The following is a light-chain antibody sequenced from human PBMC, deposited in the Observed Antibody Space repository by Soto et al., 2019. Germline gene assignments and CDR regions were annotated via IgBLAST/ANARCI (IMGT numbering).Light chain of an antibody. CDR2: DVS. CDR1: SSDVGGYNY. CDR3: SSYTSSSTLLYV. J-gene: IGLJ1*01. Sequence: QSALPQPASVSGSPGQSIPISCTGTSSDVGGYNYVSWYQQHPGKAPKLMIYDVSNRPSGVSKRFSGSKSGNTASLTLSGLQAEDAADYYCSSYTSSSTLLYVFGTGTKLTVL. V-gene: IGLV2-14*01.